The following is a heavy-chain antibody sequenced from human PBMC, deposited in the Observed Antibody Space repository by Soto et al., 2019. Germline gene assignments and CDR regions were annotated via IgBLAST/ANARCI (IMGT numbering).Heavy chain of an antibody. CDR1: GGTFSSYA. D-gene: IGHD2-15*01. V-gene: IGHV1-69*12. Sequence: QVQLVQSGAEVKKPGSSVKVSCKASGGTFSSYAISWVRQAPGQGLEWMGGIIPIFGTANYAQKFQGRVTMTADESTSTAYMDLSSLRSEDTAVYYCAREGIRDIVAVVDATLGGVDVWGQGTTVTVSS. J-gene: IGHJ6*02. CDR3: AREGIRDIVAVVDATLGGVDV. CDR2: IIPIFGTA.